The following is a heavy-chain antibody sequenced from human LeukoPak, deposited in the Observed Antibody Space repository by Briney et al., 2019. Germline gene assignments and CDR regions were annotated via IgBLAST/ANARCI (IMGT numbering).Heavy chain of an antibody. D-gene: IGHD3-10*02. CDR1: GFTFSSYS. V-gene: IGHV3-48*04. J-gene: IGHJ6*04. Sequence: GGSLRLSCAASGFTFSSYSMMWVRQAPGKGLEWVSYISSSGSTIYYADSVKGRFTTSRDNAKNSLYLQMNSLRAEDTAVYYCAELGITMIGGVWGKGTTVTISS. CDR2: ISSSGSTI. CDR3: AELGITMIGGV.